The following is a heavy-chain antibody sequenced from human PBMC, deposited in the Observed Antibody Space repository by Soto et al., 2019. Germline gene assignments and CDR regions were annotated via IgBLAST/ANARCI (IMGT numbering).Heavy chain of an antibody. CDR2: ISYDGSNK. CDR1: GFTFSSYG. D-gene: IGHD4-17*01. CDR3: AKPPVPTVSHLPGH. V-gene: IGHV3-30*18. Sequence: GGSLRLSCAASGFTFSSYGMHWVRQAPGKGLEWVAVISYDGSNKYYADSVKGRFTISRDNSKNTLYLQMNSLRAEDTAVYYCAKPPVPTVSHLPGHWGQGTLVTVSS. J-gene: IGHJ4*02.